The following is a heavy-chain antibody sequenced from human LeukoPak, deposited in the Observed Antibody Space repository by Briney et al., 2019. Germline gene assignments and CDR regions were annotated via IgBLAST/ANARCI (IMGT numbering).Heavy chain of an antibody. CDR1: GFTFSSYG. CDR2: IRYDGSNK. CDR3: AKDNTTSVTYYYYGMDV. Sequence: GGSLRLSCAASGFTFSSYGMHWVRQAPGKGLEWVAFIRYDGSNKCYADSVKGRFTISRDNSKNTLYLQMNSLRAEDTAVYYCAKDNTTSVTYYYYGMDVWGQGTTVTVSS. V-gene: IGHV3-30*02. J-gene: IGHJ6*02. D-gene: IGHD2/OR15-2a*01.